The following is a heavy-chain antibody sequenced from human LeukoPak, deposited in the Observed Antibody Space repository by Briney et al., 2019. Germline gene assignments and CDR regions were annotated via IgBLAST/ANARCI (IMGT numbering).Heavy chain of an antibody. CDR1: GGSISSYY. V-gene: IGHV4-59*01. CDR3: ARVMQQQLMAFDI. CDR2: IYYSGST. D-gene: IGHD6-13*01. J-gene: IGHJ3*02. Sequence: SETLSLTCTVSGGSISSYYWSWIRQPPGKGLEWIGYIYYSGSTNYNPSLKSRVTISVDTSKNQFSLKLSSVTAADTAVYYCARVMQQQLMAFDIWGQGTMVTASS.